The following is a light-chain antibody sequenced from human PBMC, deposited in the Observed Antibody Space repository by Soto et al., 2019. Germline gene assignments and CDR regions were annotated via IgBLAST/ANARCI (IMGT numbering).Light chain of an antibody. CDR3: CSYAGISTLV. CDR2: EGS. J-gene: IGLJ3*02. V-gene: IGLV2-23*01. Sequence: QSALTQPASVSGSPGQSITISCTGSSSDVGGYSLVSWYQQHPGKDPKLMIYEGSKRPSGVSNRFSASKSGNTASLTISGLQAEDEADYYCCSYAGISTLVFGGGTKVTVL. CDR1: SSDVGGYSL.